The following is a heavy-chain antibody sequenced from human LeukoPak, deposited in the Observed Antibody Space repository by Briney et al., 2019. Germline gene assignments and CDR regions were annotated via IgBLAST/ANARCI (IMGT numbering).Heavy chain of an antibody. CDR1: GFTFSSYA. CDR2: ISGSGGST. D-gene: IGHD3-10*01. J-gene: IGHJ4*02. V-gene: IGHV3-23*01. Sequence: GGSLRLSCAASGFTFSSYAMSWVRQAPGKGLEWVSAISGSGGSTYYADSVKGRFTISRDNSKNTLYLQMNSLRAEDTAVYYCAKDRAGSYYKGNFDYWGQGTLVPVPS. CDR3: AKDRAGSYYKGNFDY.